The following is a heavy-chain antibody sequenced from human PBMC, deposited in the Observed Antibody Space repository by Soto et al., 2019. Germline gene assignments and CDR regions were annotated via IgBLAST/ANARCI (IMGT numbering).Heavy chain of an antibody. Sequence: SVKVSCKASGGTFSSYAISWVRQAPGQGLEWMGGIIPIFGTANYAQKFQGRVTITADESTSTAYMELSGLRSEDTAVYYCAVVTGPYYYGMDVWGQGTTVTVSS. D-gene: IGHD1-20*01. CDR2: IIPIFGTA. CDR3: AVVTGPYYYGMDV. CDR1: GGTFSSYA. V-gene: IGHV1-69*13. J-gene: IGHJ6*02.